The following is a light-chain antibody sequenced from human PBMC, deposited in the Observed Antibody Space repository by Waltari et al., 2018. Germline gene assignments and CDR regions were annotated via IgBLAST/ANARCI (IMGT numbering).Light chain of an antibody. CDR2: YAS. CDR1: QSVSSY. J-gene: IGKJ5*01. Sequence: EIVLTQSPATLSLSPGQRAPLPCRASQSVSSYLAWFQQKPGQAPRLLIYYASNRAPGIPARFSGSGSETDFTLTISSLEPEDFAVYYCQQRGNGPPITFGQGTRLDMK. CDR3: QQRGNGPPIT. V-gene: IGKV3-11*01.